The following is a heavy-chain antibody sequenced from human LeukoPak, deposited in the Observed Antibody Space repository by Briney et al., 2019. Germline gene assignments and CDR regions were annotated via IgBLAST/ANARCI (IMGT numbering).Heavy chain of an antibody. CDR3: ARLTYYYGSGSYRKPLYYYYGMDV. CDR2: IYPGDSDT. V-gene: IGHV5-51*01. J-gene: IGHJ6*02. D-gene: IGHD3-10*01. CDR1: GYSFTSYW. Sequence: GESLKISCKGSGYSFTSYWIGWVRQMPGKGLGWMGIIYPGDSDTRYSPSFQGQVTISADKSISTAYLQWSSLKASDTAMYYCARLTYYYGSGSYRKPLYYYYGMDVWGQGTTVTVSS.